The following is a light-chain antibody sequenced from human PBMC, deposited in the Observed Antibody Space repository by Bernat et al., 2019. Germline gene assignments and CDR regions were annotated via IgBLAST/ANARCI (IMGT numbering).Light chain of an antibody. J-gene: IGLJ3*02. CDR2: EVS. Sequence: QSALTQPASVSGSPGQSITIPCTGSSGDVGNYNHVSWYQQYPGKVPKAVIYEVSKRPSGVSNRFSGSKSGNTASLTISGLQAEDEAHYYCCSYADGSSFWVFGGGTKLTVL. CDR3: CSYADGSSFWV. CDR1: SGDVGNYNH. V-gene: IGLV2-23*02.